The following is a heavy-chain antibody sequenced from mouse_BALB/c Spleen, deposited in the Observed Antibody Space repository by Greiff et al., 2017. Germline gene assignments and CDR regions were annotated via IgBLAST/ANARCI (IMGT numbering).Heavy chain of an antibody. D-gene: IGHD4-1*02. CDR1: GFTFSDFY. CDR2: SRNKANDYTT. Sequence: EVKLMESGGGLVQPGGSLRLSCATSGFTFSDFYMAWVRQPPGKRLEWIAASRNKANDYTTEYSASVKGRFIVSRDTSQSILYLQMNALRAEDTAIYYCARAQLGDFDVWGAGTTVTVSS. J-gene: IGHJ1*01. V-gene: IGHV7-1*02. CDR3: ARAQLGDFDV.